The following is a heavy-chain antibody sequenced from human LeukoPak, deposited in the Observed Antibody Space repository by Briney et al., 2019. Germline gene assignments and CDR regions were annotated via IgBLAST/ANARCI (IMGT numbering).Heavy chain of an antibody. CDR1: GYSISSGYY. CDR3: ARARDIVVVPAATRLGY. J-gene: IGHJ4*02. CDR2: IYRSGST. D-gene: IGHD2-2*01. V-gene: IGHV4-38-2*01. Sequence: SETLSLTCAVSGYSISSGYYWGWIRQPPGKGLEWIGTIYRSGSTYYNPSLKSRVTISVDTSKNQFSLRLTPVTAADTAVYYCARARDIVVVPAATRLGYWGQGTLVTVSS.